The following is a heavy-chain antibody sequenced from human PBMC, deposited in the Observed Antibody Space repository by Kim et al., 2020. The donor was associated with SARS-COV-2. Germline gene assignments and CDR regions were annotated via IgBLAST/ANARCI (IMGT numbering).Heavy chain of an antibody. CDR3: ARGSKDYGDYGDFDY. J-gene: IGHJ4*02. V-gene: IGHV4-59*09. Sequence: PSLKDRVPRSVDTSKNQFYLKLSSVTAADTAVYYCARGSKDYGDYGDFDYWGQGTVVTVSS. D-gene: IGHD4-17*01.